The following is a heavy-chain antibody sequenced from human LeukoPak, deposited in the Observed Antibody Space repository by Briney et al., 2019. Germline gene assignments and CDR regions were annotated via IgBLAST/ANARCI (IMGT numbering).Heavy chain of an antibody. V-gene: IGHV5-51*01. Sequence: NPGGSLRLSCKGSGYSFTSYWIGWVRQMPGKGLEWMGIIYPGDSDTRYSPSFQGQVTISADKSISTAYLQWSSLKASDTAMYYCARQKDIVLMVYAIEWGEGWFDPWGQGTLVTVSS. CDR3: ARQKDIVLMVYAIEWGEGWFDP. J-gene: IGHJ5*02. D-gene: IGHD2-8*01. CDR2: IYPGDSDT. CDR1: GYSFTSYW.